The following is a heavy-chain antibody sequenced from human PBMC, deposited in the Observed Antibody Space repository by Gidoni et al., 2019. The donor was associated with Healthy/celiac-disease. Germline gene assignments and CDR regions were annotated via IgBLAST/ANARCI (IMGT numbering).Heavy chain of an antibody. J-gene: IGHJ6*02. D-gene: IGHD6-19*01. CDR1: GFTFSSYG. CDR2: ISYDGSNK. CDR3: AKDLGGYSSGWLYYYYYYGMDV. V-gene: IGHV3-30*18. Sequence: QVQLVESGGGVVQPGRSLRLSCAASGFTFSSYGMHWVRQAPGKGLEWVAVISYDGSNKYYADSVKGRFTISRDNSKNTLYLQMNSLRAEDTAVYYCAKDLGGYSSGWLYYYYYYGMDVWGQGTTVTVSS.